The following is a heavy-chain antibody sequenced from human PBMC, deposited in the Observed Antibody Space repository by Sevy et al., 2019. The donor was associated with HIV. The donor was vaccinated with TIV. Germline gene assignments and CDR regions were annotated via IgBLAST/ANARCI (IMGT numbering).Heavy chain of an antibody. CDR3: VKDALTGSSGWFGGAFDI. CDR2: ISSNGGST. V-gene: IGHV3-64D*06. J-gene: IGHJ3*02. D-gene: IGHD6-19*01. Sequence: GGSLRLSCSASGFTFSSYAMHWVRQAPGKGLEYVSAISSNGGSTYYADSVKGRFTISRDNSKNTLYLQMSSLRAEDMAVYYCVKDALTGSSGWFGGAFDIWGQGTMVTVSS. CDR1: GFTFSSYA.